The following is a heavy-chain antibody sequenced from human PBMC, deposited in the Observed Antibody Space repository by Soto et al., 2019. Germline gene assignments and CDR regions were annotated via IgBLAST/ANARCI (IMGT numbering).Heavy chain of an antibody. CDR1: GGTFSTYA. CDR2: IIPLYGTA. J-gene: IGHJ4*02. V-gene: IGHV1-69*01. CDR3: ARPRRTSSSGYYYFDS. D-gene: IGHD6-19*01. Sequence: QVQLEQSGAEVKQPGSSVRVSCKTSGGTFSTYAINWVRQAPGHGLEWMGAIIPLYGTADYSQKFQGRVTITAHESTCTAYMELSSLRSDDTAVYFCARPRRTSSSGYYYFDSWGQGTLVTISS.